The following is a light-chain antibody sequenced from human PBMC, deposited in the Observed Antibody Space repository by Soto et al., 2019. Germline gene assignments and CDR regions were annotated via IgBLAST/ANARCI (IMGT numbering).Light chain of an antibody. Sequence: EIVMTQSPATLSVSPGERATLSCRASQSVSSNLAWYQQKPGQGPRLLIYGASTRATGIPARFSGSGSGTEFTLTISSLQSEDFAVYYCQQYNNWRTFGQGTKLEIK. J-gene: IGKJ2*01. V-gene: IGKV3-15*01. CDR1: QSVSSN. CDR3: QQYNNWRT. CDR2: GAS.